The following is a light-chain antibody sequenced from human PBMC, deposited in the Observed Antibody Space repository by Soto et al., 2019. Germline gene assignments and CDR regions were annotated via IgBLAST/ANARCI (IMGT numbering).Light chain of an antibody. J-gene: IGKJ4*01. V-gene: IGKV3-20*01. CDR3: KQYGSSPLT. CDR1: QSVTSSY. CDR2: DAS. Sequence: EIVLTQSPGTVSLSPGERATLSCRASQSVTSSYLAWYQQKPGQAPRLLIYDASTRATGIPDRFSGSGSGTDFTLTISRLETEDFAVYYCKQYGSSPLTFGGGTKV.